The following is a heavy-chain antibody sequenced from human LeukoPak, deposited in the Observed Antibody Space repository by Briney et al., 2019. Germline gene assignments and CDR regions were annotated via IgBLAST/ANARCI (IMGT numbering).Heavy chain of an antibody. CDR1: GGSISSSNW. V-gene: IGHV4-4*02. CDR2: IYHTGNT. J-gene: IGHJ4*02. CDR3: ATEAYYDGSGPYFDF. D-gene: IGHD3-22*01. Sequence: PSETLSLTCAVSGGSISSSNWWSWVRQPPGKGLEWIGEIYHTGNTNYNPSLKSRVTISLDKSKNQFSLKLNSVTAADTAVYYCATEAYYDGSGPYFDFWGQGTLVTVSS.